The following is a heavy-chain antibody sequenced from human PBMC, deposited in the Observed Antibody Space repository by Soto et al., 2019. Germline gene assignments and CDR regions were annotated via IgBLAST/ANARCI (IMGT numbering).Heavy chain of an antibody. CDR3: AKDMGNIVVVQAALRPSHFYYGMDI. D-gene: IGHD2-2*02. J-gene: IGHJ6*02. CDR2: ISGNGGFT. Sequence: EVQLLESGGGLGQPGGSLRLSCAASGFTFGSYAMSWVRQAPGKGLEWVSTISGNGGFTYYADSVQGRFSISRDNSKNTLYLQINTLRAEDTAKYYCAKDMGNIVVVQAALRPSHFYYGMDIWGQGTTVTVSS. V-gene: IGHV3-23*01. CDR1: GFTFGSYA.